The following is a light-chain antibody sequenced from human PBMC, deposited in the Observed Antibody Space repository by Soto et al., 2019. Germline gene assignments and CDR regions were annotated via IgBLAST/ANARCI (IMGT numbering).Light chain of an antibody. J-gene: IGKJ4*01. Sequence: EIVLTQSPATLSLSPGERATLSCRASQSVSSYLAWYQQKPGQAPRLLIHDTYNRATGIPARFSGSGSGTDFTLTISSLEPEDFAVYYCQQCSSWPLTFGGGTKVEIK. CDR2: DTY. CDR3: QQCSSWPLT. CDR1: QSVSSY. V-gene: IGKV3-11*01.